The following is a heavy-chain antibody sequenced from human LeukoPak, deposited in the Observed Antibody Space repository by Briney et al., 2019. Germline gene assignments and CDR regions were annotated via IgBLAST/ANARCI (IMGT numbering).Heavy chain of an antibody. CDR3: ARRPRRSSFGVVISSKFDF. V-gene: IGHV4-39*01. D-gene: IGHD3-3*01. J-gene: IGHJ4*02. Sequence: SETLSLTCTVSGGSISSSSYYWGWLRQPPGKGLEWIGSIYYSGSTYYNPSLKSRVTISVDTSKNQFSLKLNSVTAADTAVYYCARRPRRSSFGVVISSKFDFWGQGALVTVSS. CDR1: GGSISSSSYY. CDR2: IYYSGST.